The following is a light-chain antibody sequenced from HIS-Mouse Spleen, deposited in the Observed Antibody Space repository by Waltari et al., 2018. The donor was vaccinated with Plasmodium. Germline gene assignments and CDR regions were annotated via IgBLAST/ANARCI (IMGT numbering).Light chain of an antibody. V-gene: IGKV3-15*01. CDR2: GAS. Sequence: IVMTQSPATLSVSPGDRATLYCRASQSVSSNLAWYQQKPGQAPRLLIYGASTRATGIPARFSGSGSGTEFTLTISSLQSEDFAVYYCQQYNNWPFTFGPGTKVDIK. CDR3: QQYNNWPFT. J-gene: IGKJ3*01. CDR1: QSVSSN.